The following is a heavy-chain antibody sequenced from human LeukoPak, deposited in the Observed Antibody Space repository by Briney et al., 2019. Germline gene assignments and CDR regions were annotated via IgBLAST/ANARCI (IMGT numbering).Heavy chain of an antibody. CDR1: GYTFTGYY. CDR3: ARSVGSYDYFDY. V-gene: IGHV1-2*04. D-gene: IGHD1-26*01. J-gene: IGHJ4*02. CDR2: INPNSGGT. Sequence: ASVKVSCKASGYTFTGYYMHWVRQAPGQGLEWMGWINPNSGGTNYAQKFQGWVTMTSDTSTSTAYMELKSLRSDDTGVYYCARSVGSYDYFDYWGQGTLVTVSS.